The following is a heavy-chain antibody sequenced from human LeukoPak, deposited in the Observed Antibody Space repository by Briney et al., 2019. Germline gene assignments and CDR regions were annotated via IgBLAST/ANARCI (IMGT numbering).Heavy chain of an antibody. CDR3: ARGFPPGSGSRGSHAFDV. CDR2: INYGGST. Sequence: ASETLSLTCAVSEMSFSAYYWNWIRQSPGKGLEWIGEINYGGSTKYTPSLEGRGTISIDTSKNQFSLKLTSVTAADTAVYYCARGFPPGSGSRGSHAFDVWGQGTMVTVSS. J-gene: IGHJ3*01. V-gene: IGHV4-34*01. D-gene: IGHD6-19*01. CDR1: EMSFSAYY.